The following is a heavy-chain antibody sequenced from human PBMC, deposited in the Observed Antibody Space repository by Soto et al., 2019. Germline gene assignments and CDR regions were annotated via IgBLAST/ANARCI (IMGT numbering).Heavy chain of an antibody. D-gene: IGHD3-10*01. V-gene: IGHV1-2*02. CDR3: ARDNYGPLDY. Sequence: QVQLVQSGAEVKQPGASVKVSCKPSGYTFSDLYIHWVRQAPGQGLEWMGWVDPNSGGTKQTQKFQGRVTMTWGTPTGTVYMELYSLRSDGTSVYCCARDNYGPLDYWGQGTLVTVSS. CDR1: GYTFSDLY. J-gene: IGHJ4*02. CDR2: VDPNSGGT.